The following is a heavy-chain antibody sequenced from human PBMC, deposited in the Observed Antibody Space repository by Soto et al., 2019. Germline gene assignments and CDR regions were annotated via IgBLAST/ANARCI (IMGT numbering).Heavy chain of an antibody. Sequence: GRSLRLSCVASGFTFSSYSMNWVRQAPGKGLECVSYISSTGSSMYYADSVKGRFTISRENAKNSLYLQMNSLRDEDTAVYYCARESSMDVWGQGTTVTVSS. CDR1: GFTFSSYS. V-gene: IGHV3-48*02. CDR2: ISSTGSSM. J-gene: IGHJ6*02. CDR3: ARESSMDV.